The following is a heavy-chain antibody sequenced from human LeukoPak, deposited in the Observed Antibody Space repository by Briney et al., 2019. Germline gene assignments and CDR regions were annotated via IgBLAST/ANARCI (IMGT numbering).Heavy chain of an antibody. V-gene: IGHV3-53*05. J-gene: IGHJ3*02. CDR1: GFIDSSNY. CDR3: AKDYRGASHTFDI. Sequence: GGSLPLSCAACGFIDSSNYMNWVRPAAGKGLEWVAIIYRGGSKYYADSVKGRFTISRDNSKNTLYLQKNSLRGDDAAVYYCAKDYRGASHTFDIWGQGTMVTVSS. CDR2: IYRGGSK. D-gene: IGHD1-26*01.